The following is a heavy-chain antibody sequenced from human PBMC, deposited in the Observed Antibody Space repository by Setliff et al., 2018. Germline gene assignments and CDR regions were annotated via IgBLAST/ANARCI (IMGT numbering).Heavy chain of an antibody. CDR2: IYRSGST. D-gene: IGHD3-22*01. CDR3: ARQLCSSGYCYATTFDY. J-gene: IGHJ4*02. CDR1: GGSFSGYY. V-gene: IGHV4-34*01. Sequence: SETLSLTCAVYGGSFSGYYWSWIRQAPGKGLEWIASIYRSGSTYYNPSLKSRVTISVDTSKNQFPLKLSSVTASDTAVYYCARQLCSSGYCYATTFDYWGQGTLVTVSS.